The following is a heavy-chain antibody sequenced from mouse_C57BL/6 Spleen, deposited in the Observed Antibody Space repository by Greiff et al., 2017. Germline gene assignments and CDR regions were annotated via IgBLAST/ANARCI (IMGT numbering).Heavy chain of an antibody. D-gene: IGHD2-1*01. V-gene: IGHV1-82*01. J-gene: IGHJ2*01. Sequence: QVQLQQSGPELVKPGASVKISCKASGYAFSSSWMNWVKQRPGKGLEWIGRIYPGDGDTNYNGKFKGKATLTADKSSSTAYMQLSSLTSEDSAVXFCARRGGNYYFDYWGQGTTLTVSS. CDR1: GYAFSSSW. CDR2: IYPGDGDT. CDR3: ARRGGNYYFDY.